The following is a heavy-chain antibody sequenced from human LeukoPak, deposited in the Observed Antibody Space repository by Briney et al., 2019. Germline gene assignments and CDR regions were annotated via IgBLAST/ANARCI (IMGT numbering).Heavy chain of an antibody. J-gene: IGHJ4*02. V-gene: IGHV1-24*01. CDR1: GYTLTELS. CDR3: ATDSEGSNSPLDY. D-gene: IGHD4-23*01. Sequence: ASVKVSCKVSGYTLTELSMHWVRQAPGKGLEWMGGFDPEDAETIYAQKFQGRVSMTEDTSTDTAYMELSSLRSEDTAVYYCATDSEGSNSPLDYWGQGSLVTVSS. CDR2: FDPEDAET.